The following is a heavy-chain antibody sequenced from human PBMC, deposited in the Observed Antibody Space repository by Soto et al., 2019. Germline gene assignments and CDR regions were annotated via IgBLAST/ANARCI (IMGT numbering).Heavy chain of an antibody. CDR1: GYTFTSYY. CDR3: ARVYCSGGSCYSIDY. CDR2: INPSGGST. J-gene: IGHJ4*02. V-gene: IGHV1-46*03. D-gene: IGHD2-15*01. Sequence: GASVKVSCKASGYTFTSYYMHWVRQAPGQGLEWMGIINPSGGSTSYAQKFQGRVTMTRDTSTSTVYMELSSLRSEDTAVYYCARVYCSGGSCYSIDYWGQGTLVTVLL.